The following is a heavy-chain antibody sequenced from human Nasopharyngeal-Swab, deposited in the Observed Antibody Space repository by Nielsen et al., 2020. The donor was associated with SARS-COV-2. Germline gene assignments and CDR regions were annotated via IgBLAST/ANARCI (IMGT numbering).Heavy chain of an antibody. D-gene: IGHD2-15*01. Sequence: ASVKVSCKASGYTFTSYYIHWVRQAPGQRLEWMGIINPSVSSATYAQRFEGRVTMTRDTSTSTVYMELSSLRSEDTAVYYCARDRGYCSGGSCYLDDSWGQGTLVTVSS. CDR2: INPSVSSA. J-gene: IGHJ4*02. CDR1: GYTFTSYY. CDR3: ARDRGYCSGGSCYLDDS. V-gene: IGHV1-46*01.